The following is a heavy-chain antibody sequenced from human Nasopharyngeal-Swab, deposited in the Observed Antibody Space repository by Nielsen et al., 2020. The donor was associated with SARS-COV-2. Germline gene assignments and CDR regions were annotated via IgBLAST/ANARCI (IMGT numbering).Heavy chain of an antibody. Sequence: SVTVSCKASGGTFSSYAISWVRQAPGRGLEWMGGIIPILGIANYAQKFQGRVTITADKSTSTAYMELSSLRSEDTAVYYCAREILRFLEWLLPDAFDIWGQGTMVTVSS. CDR3: AREILRFLEWLLPDAFDI. J-gene: IGHJ3*02. D-gene: IGHD3-3*01. V-gene: IGHV1-69*10. CDR2: IIPILGIA. CDR1: GGTFSSYA.